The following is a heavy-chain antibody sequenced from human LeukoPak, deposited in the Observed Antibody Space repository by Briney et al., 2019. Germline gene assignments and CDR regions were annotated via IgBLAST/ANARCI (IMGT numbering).Heavy chain of an antibody. CDR1: GGSFSGYY. V-gene: IGHV4-59*10. CDR2: IYTSGST. D-gene: IGHD4-23*01. J-gene: IGHJ5*02. CDR3: ASFGYVGAWFDP. Sequence: SETLSLTCAVYGGSFSGYYWSWIRQPAGKGLEWIGRIYTSGSTNYNPSLKSRVTMSVDTSKNQFSLKLSSVTAADTAVYYCASFGYVGAWFDPWGQGTLVTVSS.